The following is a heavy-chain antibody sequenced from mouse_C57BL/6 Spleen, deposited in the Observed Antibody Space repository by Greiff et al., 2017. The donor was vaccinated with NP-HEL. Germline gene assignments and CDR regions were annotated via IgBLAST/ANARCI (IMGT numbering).Heavy chain of an antibody. Sequence: EVKLVESGGGLVKPGGSLKLSCAASGFTFSSYAMSWVRQTPEKRLEWVATISAGGSYTYYPDNVKGRFTISRDNAKNNLYLQMSHLKSEDTAMYYCARDKGTLLRFDYWGQGTTLTVSS. CDR2: ISAGGSYT. J-gene: IGHJ2*01. CDR3: ARDKGTLLRFDY. D-gene: IGHD1-1*01. CDR1: GFTFSSYA. V-gene: IGHV5-4*01.